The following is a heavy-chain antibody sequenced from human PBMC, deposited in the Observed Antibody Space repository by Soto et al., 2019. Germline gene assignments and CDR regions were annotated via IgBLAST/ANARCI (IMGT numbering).Heavy chain of an antibody. V-gene: IGHV4-59*01. CDR2: IYYSGST. CDR1: GGSISTYY. Sequence: SETLSLTCTVSGGSISTYYWSWIRQPPGKGLEWIGYIYYSGSTNFSPSLKSRVTISVDTSKNQFSLKLTSVTAADTAVYYCARGHPPYYFDYWGQGTLVTVSS. CDR3: ARGHPPYYFDY. J-gene: IGHJ4*02.